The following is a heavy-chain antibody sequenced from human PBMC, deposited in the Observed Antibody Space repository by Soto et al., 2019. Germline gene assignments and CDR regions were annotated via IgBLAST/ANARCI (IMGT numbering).Heavy chain of an antibody. J-gene: IGHJ3*02. CDR3: ARDRYYDNSGYYKSDAFDI. V-gene: IGHV4-31*03. CDR2: IYYSGST. CDR1: GGSISSGGYY. Sequence: PSETLSLTCTVSGGSISSGGYYWSWIRQHPGKGLEWIGYIYYSGSTYHNPSLKSRVTISVDTSKNQFSLKLSSVTAADTAVYYCARDRYYDNSGYYKSDAFDIWGQGTMVTVSS. D-gene: IGHD3-22*01.